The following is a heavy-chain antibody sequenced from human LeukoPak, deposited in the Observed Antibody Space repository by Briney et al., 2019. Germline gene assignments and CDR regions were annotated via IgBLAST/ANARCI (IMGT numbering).Heavy chain of an antibody. CDR1: GFPFSSYG. J-gene: IGHJ4*02. CDR2: IFGSGGGT. CDR3: AKAHGSSTGWRFDF. Sequence: GGSLRLSCATSGFPFSSYGMTWVRQAPGKGLEWVSAIFGSGGGTFYADSVRGRFTISRDNSKNTLYLQMNSLRAEDTAVYYCAKAHGSSTGWRFDFWGQGTLVTVSS. D-gene: IGHD2-8*02. V-gene: IGHV3-23*01.